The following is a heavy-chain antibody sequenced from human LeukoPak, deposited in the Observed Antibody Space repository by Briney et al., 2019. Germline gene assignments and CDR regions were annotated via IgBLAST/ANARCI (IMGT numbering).Heavy chain of an antibody. J-gene: IGHJ3*02. Sequence: GGSLRLSCAASGFTFSSYGMHWVRQAPGKGLEWVAVIWYDRSNNYYADSVKGRFTISRDNSKNTLYLQMNSLRVEDTAVYYCARASLEWSPLDALDIWGQGTMVTVSS. V-gene: IGHV3-33*01. CDR3: ARASLEWSPLDALDI. D-gene: IGHD3-3*01. CDR2: IWYDRSNN. CDR1: GFTFSSYG.